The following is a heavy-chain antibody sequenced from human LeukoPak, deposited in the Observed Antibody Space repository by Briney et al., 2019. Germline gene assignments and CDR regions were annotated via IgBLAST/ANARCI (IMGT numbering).Heavy chain of an antibody. CDR1: GGSISSSSYY. CDR3: ARPTPRYYYDSSGYSHDAFDI. V-gene: IGHV4-39*01. Sequence: PSETLSLTCTVSGGSISSSSYYWGWIRQPPGKGLERIGSIYYSGSTYYNPSPKSRVTISVDTSKNQFSLKLSSVTAADTAVYYCARPTPRYYYDSSGYSHDAFDIWGQGTMVTVSS. D-gene: IGHD3-22*01. J-gene: IGHJ3*02. CDR2: IYYSGST.